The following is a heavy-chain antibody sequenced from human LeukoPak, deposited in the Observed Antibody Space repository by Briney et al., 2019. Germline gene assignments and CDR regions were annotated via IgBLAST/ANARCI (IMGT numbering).Heavy chain of an antibody. Sequence: GGPLRLSCAASGFTFSSYSMNWVRQAPGKGLEWVSSISSSSSYIYYADSVKGRFTISRDNAKNSLYLQMNSLRAEDTAVYYCATAMSVLWFGEFDYWGQGTLVTVSS. CDR3: ATAMSVLWFGEFDY. D-gene: IGHD3-10*01. V-gene: IGHV3-21*01. J-gene: IGHJ4*02. CDR1: GFTFSSYS. CDR2: ISSSSSYI.